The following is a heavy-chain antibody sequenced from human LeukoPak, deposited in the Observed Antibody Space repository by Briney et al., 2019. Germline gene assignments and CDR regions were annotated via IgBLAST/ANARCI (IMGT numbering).Heavy chain of an antibody. CDR1: GYSISSDYF. CDR3: ARVVLANYYYMDV. CDR2: IYHSGST. D-gene: IGHD5-12*01. J-gene: IGHJ6*03. Sequence: LETLSLTCIVSGYSISSDYFWGWIRQPPGKGLEWIGSIYHSGSTYYNPSLKSRVTISVDTAKNQFSLKLNSVTAADTAVYYCARVVLANYYYMDVWGKGTTVTVSS. V-gene: IGHV4-38-2*02.